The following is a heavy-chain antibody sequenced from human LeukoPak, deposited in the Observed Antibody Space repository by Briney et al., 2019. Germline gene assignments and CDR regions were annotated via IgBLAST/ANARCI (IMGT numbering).Heavy chain of an antibody. CDR3: ARELRRGFDY. CDR2: IYYSGST. D-gene: IGHD5-12*01. Sequence: LEWIGYIYYSGSTYYNPSLKSRVTISVDTSKNQFSLKLSSVTAADTAVYYCARELRRGFDYWGQGTLVTVSS. V-gene: IGHV4-30-4*01. J-gene: IGHJ4*02.